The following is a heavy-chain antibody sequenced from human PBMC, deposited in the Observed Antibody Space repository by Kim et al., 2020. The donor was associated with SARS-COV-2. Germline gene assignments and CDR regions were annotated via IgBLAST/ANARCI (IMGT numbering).Heavy chain of an antibody. J-gene: IGHJ5*02. Sequence: ESVKRRSTISTDNSKNTMYLKMNSRRAEDTAVYYCAKEGLVTVTVFWFDPWGQGTLVTVSS. V-gene: IGHV3-30*02. CDR3: AKEGLVTVTVFWFDP. D-gene: IGHD3-3*01.